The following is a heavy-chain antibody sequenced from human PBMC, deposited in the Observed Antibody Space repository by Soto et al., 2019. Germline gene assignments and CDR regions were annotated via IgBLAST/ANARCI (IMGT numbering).Heavy chain of an antibody. CDR3: ARIESIARNWFDP. CDR1: GFSFTNYW. Sequence: PGESLKISCKGSGFSFTNYWISWVRQMPGKGLEWMGNIDPVDSYANYSPSFQGHVTFPVDTSISTAYLQWSSLKASDTAMYFCARIESIARNWFDPWGQGTLVTVSS. J-gene: IGHJ5*02. CDR2: IDPVDSYA. D-gene: IGHD6-13*01. V-gene: IGHV5-10-1*01.